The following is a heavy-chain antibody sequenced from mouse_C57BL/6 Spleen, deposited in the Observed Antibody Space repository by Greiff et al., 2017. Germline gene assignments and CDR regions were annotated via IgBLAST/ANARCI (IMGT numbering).Heavy chain of an antibody. Sequence: EVHLVESGGGLVQPGGSLKLSCAASGFTFSDYGMAWVRQAPRKGPEWVAFISNLAYSIYYADTVTGRFTISRENAKNTLYPETRHLRTEESAMYDCARHERFRGYAMDYWGQGTSVTVSS. CDR3: ARHERFRGYAMDY. V-gene: IGHV5-15*01. J-gene: IGHJ4*01. CDR2: ISNLAYSI. CDR1: GFTFSDYG.